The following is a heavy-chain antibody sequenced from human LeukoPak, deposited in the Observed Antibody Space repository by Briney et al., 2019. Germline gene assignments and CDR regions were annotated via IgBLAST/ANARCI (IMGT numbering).Heavy chain of an antibody. CDR1: GDSISSGNY. D-gene: IGHD3-16*01. CDR2: IFHTGST. J-gene: IGHJ4*02. Sequence: TLSLTCTVSGDSISSGNYWGWIRQPPGKGLEWIGSIFHTGSTDFNLSLKSRVTISVDTSKNQFSLKLSSVTAADTAVYYCARWGGGSFDYWGQGTLVTVSS. V-gene: IGHV4-38-2*02. CDR3: ARWGGGSFDY.